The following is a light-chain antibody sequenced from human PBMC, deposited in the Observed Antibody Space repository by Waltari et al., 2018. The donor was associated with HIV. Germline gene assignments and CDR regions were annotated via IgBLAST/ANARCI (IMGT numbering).Light chain of an antibody. J-gene: IGKJ4*01. CDR1: QSVLYRSSNKNY. V-gene: IGKV4-1*01. CDR3: QQYYSTPLT. Sequence: DIVMTQSPESLAVSLGERTTIHCKSNQSVLYRSSNKNYLVWYQQKSGQPPKLLIYWASTRECGVPDRFRGSGAGTDFTLTISSLQADDVAVYYCQQYYSTPLTFGGGTRVEIK. CDR2: WAS.